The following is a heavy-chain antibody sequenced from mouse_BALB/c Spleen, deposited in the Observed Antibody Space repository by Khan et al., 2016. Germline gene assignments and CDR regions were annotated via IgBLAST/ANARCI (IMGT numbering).Heavy chain of an antibody. CDR1: GFSLINSG. CDR2: IWPGGST. CDR3: ARDDQDYDAWFAS. J-gene: IGHJ3*01. D-gene: IGHD2-4*01. Sequence: QVHLKESGPGLVAPSQSLSITCTVSGFSLINSGVHWIRQPPGKGLEWLGVIWPGGSTDYTSALMSRLSITKDNSQNQVFLKMISLQTDDTAMYYSARDDQDYDAWFASWGQGTLVIVSA. V-gene: IGHV2-9*02.